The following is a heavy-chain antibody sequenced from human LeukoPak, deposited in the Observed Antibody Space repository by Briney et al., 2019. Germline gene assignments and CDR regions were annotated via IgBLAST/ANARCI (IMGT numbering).Heavy chain of an antibody. CDR3: ARVYYYASGRLDS. CDR2: INPNSGGT. Sequence: ASVKVSCKASGYTFTGYYMHWVRQAPGQGLEWMGWINPNSGGTNYAQKFQGRVTMTRDTSISTAYMELSRLISDDTAVFYCARVYYYASGRLDSWGQGTLITVSS. J-gene: IGHJ4*02. V-gene: IGHV1-2*02. D-gene: IGHD3-10*01. CDR1: GYTFTGYY.